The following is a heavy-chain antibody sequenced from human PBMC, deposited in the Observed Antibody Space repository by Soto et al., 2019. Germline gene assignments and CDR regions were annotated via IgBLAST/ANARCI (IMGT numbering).Heavy chain of an antibody. CDR1: GFTFSTYS. Sequence: PGGSLSLSCAVSGFTFSTYSMNWVRQAPGKGLEWVSYISTSDDTEQYADSVKGRFTISRDNAKNSLYLQMNSLRDEDTAVYYCARGGQFCMDVWGQAITVTVSS. CDR3: ARGGQFCMDV. CDR2: ISTSDDTE. J-gene: IGHJ6*02. V-gene: IGHV3-48*02.